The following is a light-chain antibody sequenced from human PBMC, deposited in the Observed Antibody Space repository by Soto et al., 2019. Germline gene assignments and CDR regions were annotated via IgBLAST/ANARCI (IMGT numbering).Light chain of an antibody. V-gene: IGKV3-15*01. J-gene: IGKJ5*01. CDR3: QQYHKWPIT. Sequence: VFTQYTGTLSLSPGETATLSCRASQIIKTFYFGWYQQKPGQAPRLLIYGASTRATGIPARFSGSGSGTEFTLTISSLQSEDFAVYSCQQYHKWPITFGQGTRLEIK. CDR1: QIIKTFY. CDR2: GAS.